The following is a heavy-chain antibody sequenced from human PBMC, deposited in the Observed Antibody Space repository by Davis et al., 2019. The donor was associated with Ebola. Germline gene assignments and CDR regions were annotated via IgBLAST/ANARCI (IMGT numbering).Heavy chain of an antibody. CDR2: IYPGDSDT. D-gene: IGHD1-1*01. CDR1: GYSFTSYW. V-gene: IGHV5-51*01. J-gene: IGHJ4*02. Sequence: GESLKISCKGSGYSFTSYWIAWVRQLPGKGLEWMGIIYPGDSDTSYSPSFQGQVTISADKSISTAYLQWSSLKASDTAMYYCARRLDNYYFDYWGQGTLVTVSS. CDR3: ARRLDNYYFDY.